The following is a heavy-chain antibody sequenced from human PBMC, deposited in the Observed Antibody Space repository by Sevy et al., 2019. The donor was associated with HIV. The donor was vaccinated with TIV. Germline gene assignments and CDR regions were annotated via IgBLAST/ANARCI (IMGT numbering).Heavy chain of an antibody. D-gene: IGHD3-22*01. V-gene: IGHV3-11*01. CDR3: ARENTMIEEPGWFDP. CDR1: GFTFSDYY. J-gene: IGHJ5*02. CDR2: IDRSGSTI. Sequence: PGGSLRLSCAASGFTFSDYYMSWIRQAPGKGLEWVSYIDRSGSTINYAASVKGRFTISRDNAKKSVYLQINSLRAEDTAVYYCARENTMIEEPGWFDPWGQGTLVTVSS.